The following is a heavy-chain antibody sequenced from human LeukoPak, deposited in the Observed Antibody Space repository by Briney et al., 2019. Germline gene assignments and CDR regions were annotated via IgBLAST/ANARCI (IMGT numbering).Heavy chain of an antibody. CDR1: GFTFSSYS. Sequence: GGSLRLSWAASGFTFSSYSMNWVRQAPGKGLEWVSSISSSSSYIYYADSVKGRFTISSDNAKNSLYLQMNSLRAEDTAVYYCARLSIAVAGLDYWGQGTLVTVSS. CDR3: ARLSIAVAGLDY. CDR2: ISSSSSYI. J-gene: IGHJ4*02. V-gene: IGHV3-21*01. D-gene: IGHD6-19*01.